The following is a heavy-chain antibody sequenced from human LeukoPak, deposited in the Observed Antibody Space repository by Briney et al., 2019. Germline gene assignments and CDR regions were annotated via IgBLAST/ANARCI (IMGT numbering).Heavy chain of an antibody. V-gene: IGHV4-39*01. Sequence: PSETLSLTCTVSGGSISSSSYYWGWIRQPPGKGLEWIGSIYYSGSTYYNPSLKSRVAISVDTSKTQFSLKLSSVTAADTAVFWCDMTYESRGYRGLVYIGYWGQGTLVTVSS. J-gene: IGHJ4*02. CDR1: GGSISSSSYY. D-gene: IGHD3-22*01. CDR2: IYYSGST. CDR3: DMTYESRGYRGLVYIGY.